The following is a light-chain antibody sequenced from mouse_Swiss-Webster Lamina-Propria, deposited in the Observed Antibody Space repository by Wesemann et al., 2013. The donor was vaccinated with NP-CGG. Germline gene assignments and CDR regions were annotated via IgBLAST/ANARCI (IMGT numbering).Light chain of an antibody. Sequence: DIVMTQSPSSLSVSAGEKVTMSCKSSQSLLNSGNQKNYLAWYQQKPGQPPKLLIYGASTRESGVPDRFTGSGSGTDFTLTISSVQAEDLAVYYCQQYYSYPPWTFGGGTKLEIK. J-gene: IGKJ1*01. CDR3: QQYYSYPPWT. CDR2: GAS. CDR1: QSLLNSGNQKNY. V-gene: IGKV8-28*01.